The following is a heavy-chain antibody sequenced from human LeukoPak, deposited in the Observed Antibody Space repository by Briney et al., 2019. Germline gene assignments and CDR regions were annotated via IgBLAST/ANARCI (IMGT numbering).Heavy chain of an antibody. Sequence: VSVKVSCKASGYTFTGYYMHWVRQAPGQGLEWMGWINPNSGGTNYAQKFQGWVTMTRDTSISTAYMELSRLRSDDTAVYYCARDRRDSSGWYVPDYWGQGTLVTVSS. CDR2: INPNSGGT. CDR1: GYTFTGYY. CDR3: ARDRRDSSGWYVPDY. J-gene: IGHJ4*02. D-gene: IGHD6-19*01. V-gene: IGHV1-2*04.